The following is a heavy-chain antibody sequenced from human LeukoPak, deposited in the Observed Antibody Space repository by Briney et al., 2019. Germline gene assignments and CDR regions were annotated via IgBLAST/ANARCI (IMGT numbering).Heavy chain of an antibody. CDR1: GYSFTSYW. J-gene: IGHJ6*04. V-gene: IGHV5-51*01. Sequence: GESLKISCKGSGYSFTSYWIGWVRQMPGKGLEWMGIIYPGDSDTRYSPSFQGQVTISADKSISTAYLQWSSLKASDTAMHYCASFVWRRGPEPPCWGWEVWAKGTRATVSP. D-gene: IGHD1-14*01. CDR2: IYPGDSDT. CDR3: ASFVWRRGPEPPCWGWEV.